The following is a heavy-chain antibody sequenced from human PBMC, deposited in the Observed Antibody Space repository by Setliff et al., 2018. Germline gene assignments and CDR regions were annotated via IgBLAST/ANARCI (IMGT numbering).Heavy chain of an antibody. D-gene: IGHD3-22*01. V-gene: IGHV1-46*01. Sequence: GASVKVSCKASGYTFTSYDINWVRQATGQGLEWMGTINPSSGRTSYAQKFQGRVTMTRDTSTSTVYMDMSSLRSEDTAVYYCARDVFPYHYEGAFDIWGQGTMVTVSS. CDR1: GYTFTSYD. CDR3: ARDVFPYHYEGAFDI. J-gene: IGHJ3*02. CDR2: INPSSGRT.